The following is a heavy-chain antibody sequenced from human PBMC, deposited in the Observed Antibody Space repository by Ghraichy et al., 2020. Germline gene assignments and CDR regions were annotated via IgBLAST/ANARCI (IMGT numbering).Heavy chain of an antibody. V-gene: IGHV4-59*01. Sequence: SETLSLTCTVSGGSISSYYWSWIRQPPGKGLEWIGYIYYSGSTNYNPSLKSRVTISVDTSKNQFSLKLSSVTAADTAVYYCARVGLAMVRGVIQRPGWFDPWGQGTLVTVSS. CDR2: IYYSGST. J-gene: IGHJ5*02. CDR1: GGSISSYY. D-gene: IGHD3-10*01. CDR3: ARVGLAMVRGVIQRPGWFDP.